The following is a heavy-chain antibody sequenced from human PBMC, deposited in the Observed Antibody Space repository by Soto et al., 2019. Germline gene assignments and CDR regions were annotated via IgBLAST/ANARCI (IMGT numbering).Heavy chain of an antibody. D-gene: IGHD6-13*01. CDR1: GYTFTNYW. V-gene: IGHV5-51*01. J-gene: IGHJ5*02. Sequence: GESLKISCKGSGYTFTNYWIAWVRQMPGKGLEWMGIIYPGDSDTRYSPSFQGQVTFSADKSISTAYLQWSSLKASDTAMYYCARTPLRIAADGTNRFDPWAQGTLVPVS. CDR2: IYPGDSDT. CDR3: ARTPLRIAADGTNRFDP.